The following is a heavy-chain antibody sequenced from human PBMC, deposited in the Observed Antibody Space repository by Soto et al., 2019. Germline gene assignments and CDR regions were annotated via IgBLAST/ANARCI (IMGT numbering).Heavy chain of an antibody. D-gene: IGHD6-13*01. J-gene: IGHJ4*02. V-gene: IGHV3-33*01. CDR2: IWFDGSNK. CDR3: ARHRQLGDYDY. CDR1: GFTFSSYG. Sequence: PGGSLRLSCAASGFTFSSYGMHWVRQAPGKGLEWVAVIWFDGSNKYYAESVKGRFTISRDNSKNTLFLQMNSLRAEDTSVYYCARHRQLGDYDYWGQGTLVTVSS.